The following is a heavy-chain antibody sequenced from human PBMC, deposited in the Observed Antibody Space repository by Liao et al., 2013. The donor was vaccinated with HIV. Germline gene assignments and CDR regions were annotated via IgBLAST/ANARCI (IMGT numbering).Heavy chain of an antibody. J-gene: IGHJ1*01. V-gene: IGHV4-4*07. CDR1: GGSIGSHY. CDR2: VYTSGTT. CDR3: ARGGTQRAEYFQH. Sequence: QVQLQESGPGLVKPSETLSLKCSVSGGSIGSHYWSWIRQSPGQGLEWIGRVYTSGTTNYNPSLKSRVTMSVDTSKNQFSLNLSSVTAADTAVYYCARGGTQRAEYFQHWGQGTLVTVSS.